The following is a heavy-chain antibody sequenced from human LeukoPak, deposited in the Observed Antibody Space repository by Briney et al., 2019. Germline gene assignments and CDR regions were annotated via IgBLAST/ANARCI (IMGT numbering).Heavy chain of an antibody. D-gene: IGHD1-26*01. V-gene: IGHV3-11*01. J-gene: IGHJ4*02. Sequence: GGSLRLSCAASGFTFSDDYMSWIRQAPGKGLEWVSYISSSGSTIYYADSVKGRSTISRDNIKNSLYLQMNSLRAEDTAVYYCARDGGTYYFDYWGQGTLVTVSS. CDR2: ISSSGSTI. CDR3: ARDGGTYYFDY. CDR1: GFTFSDDY.